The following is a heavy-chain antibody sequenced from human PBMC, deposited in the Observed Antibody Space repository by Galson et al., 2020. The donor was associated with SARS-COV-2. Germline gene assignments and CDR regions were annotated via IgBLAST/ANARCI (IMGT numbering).Heavy chain of an antibody. D-gene: IGHD6-19*01. CDR1: GFTFSTSY. V-gene: IGHV3-48*02. CDR3: AGWYIRF. Sequence: GGSLRLSCAASGFTFSTSYMSWVRQAPGKGLEWLSYIGGSSDVIKYADSVKGRFTISRDNAKNLLYLQMNSLRDEDTAVYYCAGWYIRFWSQGTLVTVSS. CDR2: IGGSSDVI. J-gene: IGHJ4*02.